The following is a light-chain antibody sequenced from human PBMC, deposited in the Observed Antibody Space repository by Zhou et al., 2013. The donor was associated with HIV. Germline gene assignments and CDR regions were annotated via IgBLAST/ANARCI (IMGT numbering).Light chain of an antibody. CDR1: QSVSNNF. V-gene: IGKV3-20*01. CDR2: GAS. J-gene: IGKJ1*01. Sequence: ETVLTQSPGTLSLSPGERATLSCRASQSVSNNFLAWYQQKPGQAPRLLIYGASSRVTGIPDRFSGSGSATDFTLSISRLEPEDSAVYSCHQYGSSPWTFGQGTKVEI. CDR3: HQYGSSPWT.